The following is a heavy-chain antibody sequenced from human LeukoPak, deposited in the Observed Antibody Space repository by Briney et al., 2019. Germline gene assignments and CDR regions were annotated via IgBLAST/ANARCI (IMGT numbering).Heavy chain of an antibody. CDR3: ARGIMTHYYYYYYGMDV. J-gene: IGHJ6*02. V-gene: IGHV4-34*01. D-gene: IGHD2-21*02. Sequence: PSETLSLTCAVYGGSFSGYYWSWIRQPPGKGLEWIGEINHSGSTNYNPSLKSRVTISVDTSKNQFSLKLSSVTAADTAVYYCARGIMTHYYYYYYGMDVWGQGTTVTVSS. CDR1: GGSFSGYY. CDR2: INHSGST.